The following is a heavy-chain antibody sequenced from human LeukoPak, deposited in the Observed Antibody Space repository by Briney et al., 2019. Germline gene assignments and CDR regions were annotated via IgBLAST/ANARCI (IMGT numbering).Heavy chain of an antibody. V-gene: IGHV3-48*01. CDR2: ISSSGNIV. Sequence: GGSLRLSCAASGFTFNTCSMNWVRQAPGKGLEWVSYISSSGNIVHSADSVKGRFTISRDNAKNSLYLQMNSLRAEDTALYYCVTETNYYDTSGTLLDYWGQGTLVTVSS. D-gene: IGHD3-22*01. CDR3: VTETNYYDTSGTLLDY. CDR1: GFTFNTCS. J-gene: IGHJ4*02.